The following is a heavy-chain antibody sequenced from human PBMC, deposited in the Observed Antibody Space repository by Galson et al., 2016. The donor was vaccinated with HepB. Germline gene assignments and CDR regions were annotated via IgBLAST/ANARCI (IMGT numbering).Heavy chain of an antibody. CDR1: DPTFENSW. V-gene: IGHV3-74*01. CDR3: ARDRAYSQDS. CDR2: INSDGSTT. J-gene: IGHJ4*02. D-gene: IGHD4-11*01. Sequence: SLRLSCAVSDPTFENSWMHWVRQGPGKGLVWVSHINSDGSTTTYADFVKGRFTISRDNAKNTLHLQMHSLRAEDTAVYYCARDRAYSQDSWGQGTLVTVAS.